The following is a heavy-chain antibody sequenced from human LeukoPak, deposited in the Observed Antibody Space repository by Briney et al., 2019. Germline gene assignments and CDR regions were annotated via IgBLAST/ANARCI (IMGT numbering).Heavy chain of an antibody. Sequence: PSETLSLTCTVSGGSISSSSYYWGWIRQPPGKGLEWIGSIYYSGSTYYNPSLKRRVTISVDTSKNQFSLKLSSVTAADTAVYYCARHDSAPQGTVTTFLFDYWGQGTLVTVSS. CDR1: GGSISSSSYY. CDR3: ARHDSAPQGTVTTFLFDY. J-gene: IGHJ4*02. V-gene: IGHV4-39*01. D-gene: IGHD4-17*01. CDR2: IYYSGST.